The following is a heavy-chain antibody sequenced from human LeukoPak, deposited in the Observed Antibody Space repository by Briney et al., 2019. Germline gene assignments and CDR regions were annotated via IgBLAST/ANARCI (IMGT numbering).Heavy chain of an antibody. V-gene: IGHV4-59*01. CDR3: ARGSGPYYYDSSGYAFDI. D-gene: IGHD3-22*01. CDR1: GGSISNYY. CDR2: IYYSGST. Sequence: RPSETLSLTCTVSGGSISNYYWTWIRQPPGKGLEWIGYIYYSGSTNYNPSLRSRVTISVDTPKNQFSLKLNSVTAADTAVYYCARGSGPYYYDSSGYAFDIWGQGTMVTVSS. J-gene: IGHJ3*02.